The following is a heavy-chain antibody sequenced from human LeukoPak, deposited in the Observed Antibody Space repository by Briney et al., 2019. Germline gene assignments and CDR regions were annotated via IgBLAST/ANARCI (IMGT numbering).Heavy chain of an antibody. D-gene: IGHD3-22*01. V-gene: IGHV3-30*03. CDR2: LSSDGSNK. J-gene: IGHJ3*02. CDR3: AVDYYDSSGYHRKNAFDI. Sequence: GRSLRLSCAASGFTFSNYGMHWVRQAPGKGLEWVAVLSSDGSNKYCADSVKGRFTISRDNSKNTLYLQMNSLRIEDTAVYYCAVDYYDSSGYHRKNAFDIWGQGTLVTVSS. CDR1: GFTFSNYG.